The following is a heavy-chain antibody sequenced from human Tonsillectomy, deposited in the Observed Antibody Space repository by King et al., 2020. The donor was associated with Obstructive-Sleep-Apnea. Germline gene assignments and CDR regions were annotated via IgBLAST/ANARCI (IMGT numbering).Heavy chain of an antibody. CDR2: IYSGGST. J-gene: IGHJ4*02. D-gene: IGHD3-22*01. CDR1: GFTVSSNY. CDR3: AYLGPYRYDSSFY. Sequence: VQLVESGGGLVQPGGSLRLSCAASGFTVSSNYMSWVRQAPGKGLEWVSVIYSGGSTYYADSVKGRFTISRHNSKNTLYLQMNSLRAEDTAVYYCAYLGPYRYDSSFYWGQGTLVTVSS. V-gene: IGHV3-53*04.